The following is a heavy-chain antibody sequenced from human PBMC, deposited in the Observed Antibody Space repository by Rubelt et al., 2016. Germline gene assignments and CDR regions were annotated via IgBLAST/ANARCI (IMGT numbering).Heavy chain of an antibody. J-gene: IGHJ3*02. CDR1: GGTFSSYA. CDR2: IIPILGIA. Sequence: ASGGTFSSYAISWVRQAPGQGLEWMGRIIPILGIANYAQKFQGRVTITADKSTSTAYMELSSLRSEDTAVYYCARHMPVYGNHDDFDIWGQGTMVTVSS. D-gene: IGHD1-14*01. V-gene: IGHV1-69*04. CDR3: ARHMPVYGNHDDFDI.